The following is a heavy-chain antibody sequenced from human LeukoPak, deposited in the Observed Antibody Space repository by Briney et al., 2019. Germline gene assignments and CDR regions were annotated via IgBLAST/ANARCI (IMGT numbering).Heavy chain of an antibody. J-gene: IGHJ3*02. V-gene: IGHV3-23*01. CDR3: AARSDAFDI. CDR2: ISGSGTNT. D-gene: IGHD1-14*01. Sequence: GGSLRLSCAASGFTFNNYAMSWVRQAPGKGLDWVSAISGSGTNTYYADSVKGRLTISRDNYKNTLFLQMNSLRAEDTAVYYCAARSDAFDIWGQGTMVSVSS. CDR1: GFTFNNYA.